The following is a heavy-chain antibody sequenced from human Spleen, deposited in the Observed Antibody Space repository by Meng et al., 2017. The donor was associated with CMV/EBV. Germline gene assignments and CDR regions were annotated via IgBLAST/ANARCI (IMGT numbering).Heavy chain of an antibody. CDR2: ISSSSSYI. CDR1: GFTFSSYS. Sequence: LSCAASGFTFSSYSMNWVRQAPGKGLEWVSSISSSSSYIYYADSVKGRFTISRDNAKNSLYLQMNSLRAEDTAVYYCARVSTPYYFDYWGQGTLVTVSS. V-gene: IGHV3-21*01. J-gene: IGHJ4*02. D-gene: IGHD4-11*01. CDR3: ARVSTPYYFDY.